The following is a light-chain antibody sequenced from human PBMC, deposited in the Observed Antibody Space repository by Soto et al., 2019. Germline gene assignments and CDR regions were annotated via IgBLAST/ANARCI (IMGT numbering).Light chain of an antibody. CDR1: QSVSSSY. J-gene: IGKJ5*01. CDR2: GAS. CDR3: QQYGSSPPIT. V-gene: IGKV3-20*01. Sequence: DIVLTQSAGTLPLSPGERSTPSGMAIQSVSSSYLAWYQQKPGQAPTLLIYGASSRATGIPDRFSGSGSGTDFTITISRLEPEDFAVYYCQQYGSSPPITFGQGTRLDIK.